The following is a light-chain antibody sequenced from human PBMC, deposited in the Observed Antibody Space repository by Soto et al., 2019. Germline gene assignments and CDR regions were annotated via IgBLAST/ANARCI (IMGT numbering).Light chain of an antibody. V-gene: IGKV1-6*01. J-gene: IGKJ4*01. Sequence: AIQVAQSPSSLSASVGDRVTITCRASQGIRNDLGWYQQKPGKAPKLLIYATSSLQTGVPSRFSGSGSGTDFALTISSLQPEDFATYYCLQDYNYPLPFGGGTKVDIK. CDR3: LQDYNYPLP. CDR2: ATS. CDR1: QGIRND.